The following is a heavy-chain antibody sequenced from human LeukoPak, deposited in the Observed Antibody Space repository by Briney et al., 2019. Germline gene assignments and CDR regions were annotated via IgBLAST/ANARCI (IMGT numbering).Heavy chain of an antibody. Sequence: PSETLSLTCTVSGGSIISSSYSWAWIRQPPGKGLEWIGSIYHSGSTYYNPSLKSRVTISVDTSKNHFSLKLSSVTAADTAVYYCARHNLGHGQPRQIDYWGQGTLVTVSS. J-gene: IGHJ4*02. CDR1: GGSIISSSYS. D-gene: IGHD2-8*01. CDR3: ARHNLGHGQPRQIDY. V-gene: IGHV4-39*01. CDR2: IYHSGST.